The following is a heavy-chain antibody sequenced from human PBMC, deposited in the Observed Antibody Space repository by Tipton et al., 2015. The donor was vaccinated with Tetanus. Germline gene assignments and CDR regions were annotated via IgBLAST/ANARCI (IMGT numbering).Heavy chain of an antibody. Sequence: TLSLTCTVSGGSVSSGAYCWSWIRQHPGKGLESIGCISSRGSTYYNPSLTRRVSISVDTSKNQFSLKLTSVTAADPAIYYCARGGDNLSFQRPTVRWFAPWGHGTLVPVSS. CDR1: GGSVSSGAYC. CDR3: ARGGDNLSFQRPTVRWFAP. V-gene: IGHV4-31*03. J-gene: IGHJ5*02. CDR2: ISSRGST. D-gene: IGHD1-1*01.